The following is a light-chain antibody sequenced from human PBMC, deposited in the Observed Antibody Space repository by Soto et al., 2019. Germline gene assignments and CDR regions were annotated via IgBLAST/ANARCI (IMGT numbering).Light chain of an antibody. CDR2: GAS. V-gene: IGKV3-20*01. J-gene: IGKJ5*01. CDR3: QQHGTSPIT. CDR1: QTVTHNY. Sequence: EIVLTQSPDTLSLSPGETATLSCRASQTVTHNYLAWHQQKHGQTPRLLVYGASSRATGIPDRFSGSGSGTDLTITISRLEPEDFEVYYCQQHGTSPITFGQGARLEIK.